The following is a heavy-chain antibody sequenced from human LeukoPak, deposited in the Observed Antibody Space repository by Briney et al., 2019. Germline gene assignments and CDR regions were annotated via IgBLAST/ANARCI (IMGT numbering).Heavy chain of an antibody. CDR1: GFTFSSYA. D-gene: IGHD6-6*01. Sequence: GGSLRLSCAASGFTFSSYAMSWVRPAPGKGLEWVSAISGSGGSTYYADSVKGRFTISRDNSKNTLYLQMNSLRAEDTAVYYCANQAFEYSSSSQLWGQGTLVTVSS. CDR3: ANQAFEYSSSSQL. J-gene: IGHJ1*01. CDR2: ISGSGGST. V-gene: IGHV3-23*01.